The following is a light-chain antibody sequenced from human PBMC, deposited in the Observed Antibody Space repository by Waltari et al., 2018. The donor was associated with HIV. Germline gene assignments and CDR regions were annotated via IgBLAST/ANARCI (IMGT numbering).Light chain of an antibody. CDR2: EVS. CDR3: SSYTSSDTVV. V-gene: IGLV2-14*01. J-gene: IGLJ2*01. CDR1: SSAAGGCNA. Sequence: QSALTPPASVSGSPGQSISISCTGTSSAAGGCNAVSWYQQHPAKAPKLVILEVSNRPSGVSNRFSGSKSGNRASLTISGLQAEDEAYYYCSSYTSSDTVVFGGGTKVTVL.